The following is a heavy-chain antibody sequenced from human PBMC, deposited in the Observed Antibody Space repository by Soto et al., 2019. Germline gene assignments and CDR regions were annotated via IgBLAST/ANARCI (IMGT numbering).Heavy chain of an antibody. CDR2: ISYDGSNK. CDR1: GFTFSSYG. CDR3: AKDLTIFGVVKNGMDV. V-gene: IGHV3-30*18. D-gene: IGHD3-3*01. J-gene: IGHJ6*02. Sequence: QVQLVESGGGVVQPGRSLRLSCAASGFTFSSYGMHWVRQAPGKGLEWVAVISYDGSNKYYADSVKGRFTIARDNSKNTLYLQMNSLRAEDTAVYYCAKDLTIFGVVKNGMDVWGQGTTLTVSS.